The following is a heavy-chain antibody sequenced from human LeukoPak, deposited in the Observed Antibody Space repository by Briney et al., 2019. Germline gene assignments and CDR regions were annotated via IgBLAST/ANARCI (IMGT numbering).Heavy chain of an antibody. CDR1: GGSFSGYY. CDR3: ARGPPTDYYDSSGFYYVFDY. Sequence: SETLSLTCAVYGGSFSGYYWSWIRQPTGEGLEWIGEINHSGSTNYNPSLKCRVTISVDTSKNQFSLKLSSETAADTAVYFCARGPPTDYYDSSGFYYVFDYWGQGTLVTVYS. CDR2: INHSGST. D-gene: IGHD3-22*01. V-gene: IGHV4-34*01. J-gene: IGHJ4*02.